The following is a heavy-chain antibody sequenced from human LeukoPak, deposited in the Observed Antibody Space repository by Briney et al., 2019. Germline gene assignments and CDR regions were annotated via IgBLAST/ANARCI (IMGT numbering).Heavy chain of an antibody. J-gene: IGHJ3*02. CDR1: GFTFDDYA. CDR3: AKAVNLGDYVEAFDI. V-gene: IGHV3-9*01. D-gene: IGHD3-16*01. Sequence: PGGSLRLSCAASGFTFDDYAMHWVRQAPGKGLEWVSGISWNSGSIGYADSVKGRFTISRDNAKNSLYLQMNSLRAEDTALYYCAKAVNLGDYVEAFDIWGQGTMVTVSS. CDR2: ISWNSGSI.